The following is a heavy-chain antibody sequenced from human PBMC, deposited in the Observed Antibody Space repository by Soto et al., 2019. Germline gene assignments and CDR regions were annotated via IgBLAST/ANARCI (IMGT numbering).Heavy chain of an antibody. Sequence: QITLKESGPTLVKPTQTLTLTCTFSGFSLSTSGVGVGWIRQPPGKALEWLALIYWDDDKRYSPSLKSRLTITKDTSKNQVVLTMTNMDPVDTATYYCAQYSSSWSLLSFDYWGQGTLVTVSS. CDR3: AQYSSSWSLLSFDY. CDR1: GFSLSTSGVG. J-gene: IGHJ4*02. D-gene: IGHD6-13*01. CDR2: IYWDDDK. V-gene: IGHV2-5*02.